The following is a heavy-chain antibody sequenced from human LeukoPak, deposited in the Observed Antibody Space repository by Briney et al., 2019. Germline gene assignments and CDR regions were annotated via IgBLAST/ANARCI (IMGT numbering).Heavy chain of an antibody. Sequence: GASVKVSCKASGYTFTGYGITWVRQAPGQGLEWMGWTSAYNGNTNYAENLQGRVTMTTDTSTSTAYMELRNLRSDDTAFYYCARDDLDCSGGTCYPDNYWGQGTLVAVSA. CDR2: TSAYNGNT. D-gene: IGHD2-15*01. CDR3: ARDDLDCSGGTCYPDNY. CDR1: GYTFTGYG. V-gene: IGHV1-18*01. J-gene: IGHJ4*02.